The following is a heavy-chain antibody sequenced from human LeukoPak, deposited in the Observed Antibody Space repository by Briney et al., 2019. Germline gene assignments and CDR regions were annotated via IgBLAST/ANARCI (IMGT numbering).Heavy chain of an antibody. J-gene: IGHJ5*02. CDR1: GGSISDDGYY. V-gene: IGHV4-31*03. Sequence: PSETLSLTCSVSGGSISDDGYYWRWIRQFPGKGLEWIGHIYYGGTTEYNPSLKSRITISRDTSKTQFSLQLNSVTVADTAVYYCARGGATVTDHWGQGTLVTVSS. CDR2: IYYGGTT. CDR3: ARGGATVTDH. D-gene: IGHD4-17*01.